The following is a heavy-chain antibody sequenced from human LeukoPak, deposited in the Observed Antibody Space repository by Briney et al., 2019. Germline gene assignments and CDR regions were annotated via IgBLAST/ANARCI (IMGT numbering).Heavy chain of an antibody. Sequence: GASVKISSKASGYTFTSNYIHWVRPAPGQGLEWMGMIYPRDGSTSYAQKFQGRVTVTRDTSTSTVHMELSGLRSEDTAVYYCARDQEGFDYWGQGTLVTVSS. CDR2: IYPRDGST. CDR3: ARDQEGFDY. V-gene: IGHV1-46*01. J-gene: IGHJ4*02. CDR1: GYTFTSNY.